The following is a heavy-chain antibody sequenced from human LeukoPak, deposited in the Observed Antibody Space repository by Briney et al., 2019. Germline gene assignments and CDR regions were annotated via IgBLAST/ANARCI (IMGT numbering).Heavy chain of an antibody. CDR1: GGIITNYA. J-gene: IGHJ2*01. D-gene: IGHD2-2*01. CDR3: AKVAAAIPRWYFDL. CDR2: IIPSFGTS. Sequence: SVKVSCKTSGGIITNYAITWVRQAPGQGLEWVGVIIPSFGTSNYAQKFQGRVTITADKSTNTDYMDLRSLRSEATAVYYSAKVAAAIPRWYFDLWGRGTLVTVSS. V-gene: IGHV1-69*06.